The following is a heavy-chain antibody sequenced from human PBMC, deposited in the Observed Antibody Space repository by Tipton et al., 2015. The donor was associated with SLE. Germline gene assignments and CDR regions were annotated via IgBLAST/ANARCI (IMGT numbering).Heavy chain of an antibody. Sequence: SLRLSCAASGFTFRTYDMNWIRQAPGKGLKWISYISTSGSTIYYADSVKGRFTISRDNAKNSLYLQMTSLRVEDTAVYYCAGGSSSWSDFDYWGQGTLVTVSS. J-gene: IGHJ4*02. CDR2: ISTSGSTI. CDR1: GFTFRTYD. D-gene: IGHD6-13*01. CDR3: AGGSSSWSDFDY. V-gene: IGHV3-48*03.